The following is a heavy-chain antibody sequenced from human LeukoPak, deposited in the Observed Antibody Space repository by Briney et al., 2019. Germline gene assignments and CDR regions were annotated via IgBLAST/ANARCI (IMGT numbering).Heavy chain of an antibody. V-gene: IGHV3-21*04. CDR2: ISSSSSYI. CDR3: AKDLSGGTPYFDY. Sequence: PGGSLRLSCAASGFTFSSYSMNWVRQAPGKGLEWVSSISSSSSYIYYADSVEGRFTISRDNSKNTLYLQMNSLRAEDTAVYYCAKDLSGGTPYFDYWGQGTLVTVSS. J-gene: IGHJ4*02. D-gene: IGHD4-23*01. CDR1: GFTFSSYS.